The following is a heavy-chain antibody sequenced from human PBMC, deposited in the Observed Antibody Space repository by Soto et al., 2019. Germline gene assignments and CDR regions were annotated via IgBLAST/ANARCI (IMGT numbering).Heavy chain of an antibody. CDR2: IYYSGST. J-gene: IGHJ4*02. CDR1: GGSISSSSYY. Sequence: SETLSLTCTVSGGSISSSSYYWGWIRQPPGKGLEWIGSIYYSGSTYYNPSLKSRVTISVDTSKNQFSLKLSSVTAADTAVYYCAIVATSAFDYWGQGTLVTVSS. D-gene: IGHD5-12*01. CDR3: AIVATSAFDY. V-gene: IGHV4-39*01.